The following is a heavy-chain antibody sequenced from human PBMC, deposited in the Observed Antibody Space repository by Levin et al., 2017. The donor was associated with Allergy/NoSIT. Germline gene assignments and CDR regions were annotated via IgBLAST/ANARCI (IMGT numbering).Heavy chain of an antibody. Sequence: ASVKVSCKASGYSLTGHYIHWVRQAPGQRLEWMGWINPSSGGANIAPNFQGRITLTRDTSISTAYMDLSGLRPDDTAEYYGTRDAQVSMFPDAFDIWGQGTGVTVSS. J-gene: IGHJ3*02. D-gene: IGHD3-10*02. CDR1: GYSLTGHY. CDR3: TRDAQVSMFPDAFDI. CDR2: INPSSGGA. V-gene: IGHV1-2*02.